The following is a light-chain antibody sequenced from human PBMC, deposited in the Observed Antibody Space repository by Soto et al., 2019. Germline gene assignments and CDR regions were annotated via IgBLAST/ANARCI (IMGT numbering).Light chain of an antibody. CDR3: QQLNSYPQT. CDR2: AAS. J-gene: IGKJ4*01. Sequence: IQMTQSPSSLSASVGDRFTITCRASQGISSYLACYQQKPGKAPKLLIYAASTLRSGVPSRFSGSGSGTDFTLTISSLQPEDFATYYCQQLNSYPQTFGGGTKVDIK. CDR1: QGISSY. V-gene: IGKV1-9*01.